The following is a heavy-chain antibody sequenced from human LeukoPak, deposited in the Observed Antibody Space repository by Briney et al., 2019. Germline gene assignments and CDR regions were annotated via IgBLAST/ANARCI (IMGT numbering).Heavy chain of an antibody. V-gene: IGHV3-30-3*01. Sequence: SGGSLRLSCAASGFTFSSYAMHWVRQAPGKGLEWVAVISYDGSNKYYADSVKGRFTISRDNSKNTLYLQMNSLRAEDTAVYYCARERGTGTTFNYYFDYWGQGTLVTVSS. CDR1: GFTFSSYA. D-gene: IGHD1-1*01. J-gene: IGHJ4*02. CDR2: ISYDGSNK. CDR3: ARERGTGTTFNYYFDY.